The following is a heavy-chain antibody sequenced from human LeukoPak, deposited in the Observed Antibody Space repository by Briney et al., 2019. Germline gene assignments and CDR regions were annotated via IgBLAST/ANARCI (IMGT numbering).Heavy chain of an antibody. V-gene: IGHV1-18*01. Sequence: ASVKVSCKASGYTFTSYGISWVRQAPGQGLEWMGWISAYNGNTNYAQKLQGSLTMTTDTSTSTAYMELRSLRSDDTAVYYCARAVEYSSGWYTGWYYYYYMDVWGKGTTVTVSS. CDR2: ISAYNGNT. CDR1: GYTFTSYG. CDR3: ARAVEYSSGWYTGWYYYYYMDV. D-gene: IGHD6-19*01. J-gene: IGHJ6*03.